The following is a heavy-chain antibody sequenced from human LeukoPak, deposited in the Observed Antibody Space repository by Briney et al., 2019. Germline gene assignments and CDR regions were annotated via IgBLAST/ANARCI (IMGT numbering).Heavy chain of an antibody. CDR1: GFTFSSYG. D-gene: IGHD6-19*01. V-gene: IGHV3-30*02. CDR2: IRYDGSNK. CDR3: AKDRGSGWDYFDY. J-gene: IGHJ4*02. Sequence: GGSLRLSCAASGFTFSSYGMHWVRQAPGKGLEWVAFIRYDGSNKYYADSVKGRFTISRDNSKNTLYLQMNSLRAEDTAVYYCAKDRGSGWDYFDYWGQGTLVTVSS.